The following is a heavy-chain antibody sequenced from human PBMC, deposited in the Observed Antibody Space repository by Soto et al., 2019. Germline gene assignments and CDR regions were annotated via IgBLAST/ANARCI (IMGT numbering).Heavy chain of an antibody. J-gene: IGHJ4*02. CDR1: VFTFSSYA. Sequence: VGSLRLSCASSVFTFSSYAMSCVRHSPGKWLEWVSAISGSGGSTYYADSVKGRFTISRDNSKNTLYLQMNSLRAEDTAVYYCAKDGPALIQARFDYWGQGTLVTVSS. D-gene: IGHD5-18*01. CDR2: ISGSGGST. V-gene: IGHV3-23*01. CDR3: AKDGPALIQARFDY.